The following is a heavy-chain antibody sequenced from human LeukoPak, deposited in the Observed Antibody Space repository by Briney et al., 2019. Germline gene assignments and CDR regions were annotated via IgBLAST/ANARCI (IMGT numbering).Heavy chain of an antibody. Sequence: GTSVKVSCKASGYTFTSRGLSWVRQAPGQGLEWMGRISPYNGDTNYAQKIQDRVTMTTDTTTSTAYMELTSLRSDDTAVYYCARDRGSFCSGGSCYAPHIDYWGQGTLVTVSS. CDR1: GYTFTSRG. D-gene: IGHD2-15*01. CDR3: ARDRGSFCSGGSCYAPHIDY. CDR2: ISPYNGDT. J-gene: IGHJ4*02. V-gene: IGHV1-18*01.